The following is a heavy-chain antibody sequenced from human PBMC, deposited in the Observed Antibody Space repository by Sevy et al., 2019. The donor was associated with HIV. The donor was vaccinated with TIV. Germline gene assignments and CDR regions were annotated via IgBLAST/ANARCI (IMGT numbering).Heavy chain of an antibody. CDR2: IYTSGST. Sequence: SETLSLTCTVSGGSISSYYWSWIRQPAGKGLEWIGRIYTSGSTNYNPSLKSRVTMSVDTSKNQFSLKLSSVTAADTAVYYCARVWQQLSTYYYYYMDVWGKGTTVTVSS. D-gene: IGHD6-13*01. CDR3: ARVWQQLSTYYYYYMDV. V-gene: IGHV4-4*07. J-gene: IGHJ6*03. CDR1: GGSISSYY.